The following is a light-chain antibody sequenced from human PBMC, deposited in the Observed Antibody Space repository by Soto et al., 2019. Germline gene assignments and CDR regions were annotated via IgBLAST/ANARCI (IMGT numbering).Light chain of an antibody. CDR2: DAS. CDR1: QSVRSNY. Sequence: EIVVTQSPGTLSLSPGERATLSCRASQSVRSNYLAWYQQKPGQAPRFLIYDASSRATGIPDRFSGSGSGTDFTLTISRLEPEDFAVYYCQQYGSSPLTFGGGTKVDIK. V-gene: IGKV3-20*01. J-gene: IGKJ4*01. CDR3: QQYGSSPLT.